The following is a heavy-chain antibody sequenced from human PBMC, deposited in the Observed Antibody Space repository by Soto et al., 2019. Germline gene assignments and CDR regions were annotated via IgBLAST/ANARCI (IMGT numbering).Heavy chain of an antibody. CDR2: ISGSGGST. V-gene: IGHV3-23*01. CDR1: GFSFRIYA. Sequence: PGVSLILSCAASGFSFRIYAMSWVRQAPGKGLEWVSAISGSGGSTYYADSVKGRFTISRGNSKNTLYLQMNSLRAEDTAVYYCAKDEPSGVLVPAAMLTGLGGYYYYGMDVWGQGTTVTVSS. D-gene: IGHD2-2*01. CDR3: AKDEPSGVLVPAAMLTGLGGYYYYGMDV. J-gene: IGHJ6*02.